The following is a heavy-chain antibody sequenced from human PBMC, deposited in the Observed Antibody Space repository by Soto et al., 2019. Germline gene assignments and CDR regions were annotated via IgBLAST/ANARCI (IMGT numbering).Heavy chain of an antibody. CDR1: GYTFTSSG. V-gene: IGHV1-18*01. J-gene: IGHJ6*02. CDR2: ISAYNGNT. Sequence: ASVEVACTASGYTFTSSGITWVRQAPGQGLEWMGWISAYNGNTNYAQKLQGRVTMTTDTSTSTAYMELRSLRSDDTAVYYCARGGKYCTNGGCSFYGMDVWGQGTTVTVSS. CDR3: ARGGKYCTNGGCSFYGMDV. D-gene: IGHD2-8*01.